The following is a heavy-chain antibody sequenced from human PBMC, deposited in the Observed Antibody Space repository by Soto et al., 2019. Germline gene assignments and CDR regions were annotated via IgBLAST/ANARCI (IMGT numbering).Heavy chain of an antibody. D-gene: IGHD5-18*01. CDR1: GGAFSSYA. V-gene: IGHV1-69*01. CDR2: NLPLFNIS. Sequence: QVQLVQSGAEVKKPGSSVKVSCKASGGAFSSYAISWVRQAPGQGREWMGGNLPLFNISNYAQKFQGRVTITADEPTSTAYMDLSNLTSEDTAVYYCARRRLGYGYWYFDLWGRGTLITVSS. CDR3: ARRRLGYGYWYFDL. J-gene: IGHJ2*01.